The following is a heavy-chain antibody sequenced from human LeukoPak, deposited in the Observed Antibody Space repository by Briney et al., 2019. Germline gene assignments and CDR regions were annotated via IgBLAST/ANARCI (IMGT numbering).Heavy chain of an antibody. J-gene: IGHJ4*02. V-gene: IGHV4-59*10. CDR2: IYTTGTT. CDR3: GRQGYAASYYFLDY. CDR1: GGSISIYY. D-gene: IGHD3-10*01. Sequence: PSETLSLTCGVSGGSISIYYGGWVRQPAGKGLEWIGRIYTTGTTHYSPSLKSRLTMSVDTSKNQFSLKLRTVSAADTAVYYCGRQGYAASYYFLDYWSQGTLVTVSS.